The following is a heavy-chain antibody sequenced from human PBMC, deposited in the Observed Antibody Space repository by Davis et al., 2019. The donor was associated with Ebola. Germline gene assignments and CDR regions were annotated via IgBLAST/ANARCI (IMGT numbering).Heavy chain of an antibody. CDR3: ARPFCSGGSCY. V-gene: IGHV5-51*01. Sequence: NVSRKGSGYSFTPYWIGWVRQMPGKGLEWMGIIYPGDSDTRYSPSFQGQVTISADKSISTAYLQWSSLKASDTAMYYCARPFCSGGSCYWGQGTLVTVSS. J-gene: IGHJ4*02. CDR2: IYPGDSDT. D-gene: IGHD2-15*01. CDR1: GYSFTPYW.